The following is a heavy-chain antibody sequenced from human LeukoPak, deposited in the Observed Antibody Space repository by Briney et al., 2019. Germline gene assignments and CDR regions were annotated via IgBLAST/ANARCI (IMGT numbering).Heavy chain of an antibody. CDR2: INPSGGST. D-gene: IGHD6-19*01. CDR3: ARGQDSSGWRVYYYYYMDV. J-gene: IGHJ6*03. CDR1: GYTFTIYY. Sequence: GASVKVSCKASGYTFTIYYIHWVRQAPGQGLEWMGLINPSGGSTNYAQKFQGRVTMTRNTSISTAYMELSSLRSEDTAVYYCARGQDSSGWRVYYYYYMDVWGKGTTVTISS. V-gene: IGHV1-46*01.